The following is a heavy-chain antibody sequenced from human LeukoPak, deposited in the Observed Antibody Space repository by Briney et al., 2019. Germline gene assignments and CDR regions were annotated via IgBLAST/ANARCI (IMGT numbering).Heavy chain of an antibody. CDR1: GFTFSSYW. CDR3: ARDGDILTGYYLDY. CDR2: IKQDGSEK. V-gene: IGHV3-7*04. J-gene: IGHJ4*02. Sequence: GGSLRLSCAASGFTFSSYWMSWVRQAPGKGLEWVANIKQDGSEKYYVDSVKGRFTISGDNAKNSLYLQMNSLRAEDTAVYYCARDGDILTGYYLDYWGQGTLVTVSS. D-gene: IGHD3-9*01.